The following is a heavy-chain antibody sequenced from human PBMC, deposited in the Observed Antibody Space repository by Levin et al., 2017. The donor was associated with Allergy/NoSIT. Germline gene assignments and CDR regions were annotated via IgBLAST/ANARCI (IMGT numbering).Heavy chain of an antibody. Sequence: GESLKISCAASGFTFSSYGMHWVRQAPGKGLEWVAVISYDGSNKYYADSVKGRFTISRDNSKNTLYLQMNSLRAEDTAVYYCAKDMSIAARGYFDYWGQGTLVTVSS. CDR2: ISYDGSNK. CDR1: GFTFSSYG. J-gene: IGHJ4*02. D-gene: IGHD6-6*01. CDR3: AKDMSIAARGYFDY. V-gene: IGHV3-30*18.